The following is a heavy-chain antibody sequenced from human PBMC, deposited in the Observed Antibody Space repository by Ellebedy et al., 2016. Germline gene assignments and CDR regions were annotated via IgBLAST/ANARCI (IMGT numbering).Heavy chain of an antibody. Sequence: GGSLRLXXEASGFTFTDYAMHWVRQAPGKGLEWVSGITWNSGSIGYADSVKGRFTISRDNAKNALYLQMNSLRPEDTALYYCVKSMGRFLEWDGGYLDHWGQGTLLTVSS. CDR2: ITWNSGSI. D-gene: IGHD3-3*01. V-gene: IGHV3-9*01. J-gene: IGHJ4*02. CDR3: VKSMGRFLEWDGGYLDH. CDR1: GFTFTDYA.